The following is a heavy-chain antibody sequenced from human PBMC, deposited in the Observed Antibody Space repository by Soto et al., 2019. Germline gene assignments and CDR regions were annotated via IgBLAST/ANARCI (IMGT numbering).Heavy chain of an antibody. CDR2: IYYSGST. J-gene: IGHJ6*02. V-gene: IGHV4-61*08. CDR3: ARGERYYDILTGYYPVSGYYYYGMDV. Sequence: SETLSLTCTVSGGSISSGDYYWSWIRQPPGKGLEWIGYIYYSGSTNYNPSLKSRVTISVDTSKNQFSLKLSSVTAADTAVYYCARGERYYDILTGYYPVSGYYYYGMDVWGQGTTVTVSS. CDR1: GGSISSGDYY. D-gene: IGHD3-9*01.